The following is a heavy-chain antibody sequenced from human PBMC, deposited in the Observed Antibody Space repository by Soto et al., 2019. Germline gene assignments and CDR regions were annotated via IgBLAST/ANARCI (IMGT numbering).Heavy chain of an antibody. J-gene: IGHJ6*02. CDR2: ISYDGSNK. D-gene: IGHD6-13*01. V-gene: IGHV3-30-3*01. Sequence: QVQLVESGGGVVQPGRSLRLSCAASGFTFSSYAMHWVRQAPGKGLEWVAVISYDGSNKYYADSVKGRFTISRDNSKNTLYPQMNSLRAEDTAVYYCARDLSPQLVLQTNHYYYGIDVWGQGTTVTVSS. CDR1: GFTFSSYA. CDR3: ARDLSPQLVLQTNHYYYGIDV.